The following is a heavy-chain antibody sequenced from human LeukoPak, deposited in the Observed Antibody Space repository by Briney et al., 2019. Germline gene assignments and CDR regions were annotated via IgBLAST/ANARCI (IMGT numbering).Heavy chain of an antibody. V-gene: IGHV3-53*01. CDR2: IYSGGST. D-gene: IGHD3-9*01. J-gene: IGHJ4*02. CDR3: ARGQTFESRLDY. Sequence: GGSLRLSCAASGFTVSSNHMSWVRQAPGKGLEWVSVIYSGGSTDYADSVKGRFTISRDISKNTLDLQMNSLRVEDTAVYYCARGQTFESRLDYWGQGTLVTVSS. CDR1: GFTVSSNH.